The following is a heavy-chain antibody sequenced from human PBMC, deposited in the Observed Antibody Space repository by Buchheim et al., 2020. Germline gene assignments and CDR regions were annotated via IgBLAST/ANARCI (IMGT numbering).Heavy chain of an antibody. Sequence: QVQLQESGPGLVKPSETLSLTCTVSGGSISSYYWSWIRQPPGKGLEWIGYIYYSGSTNYNPSLKSRVTISVDTSKNQFSLKLSSVTAADTAVYYCARSYSSGWYHWFDPWGQGTL. D-gene: IGHD6-19*01. V-gene: IGHV4-59*08. CDR3: ARSYSSGWYHWFDP. CDR1: GGSISSYY. J-gene: IGHJ5*02. CDR2: IYYSGST.